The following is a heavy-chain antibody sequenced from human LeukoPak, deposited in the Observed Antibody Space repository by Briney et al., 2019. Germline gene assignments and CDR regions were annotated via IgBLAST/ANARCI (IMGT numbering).Heavy chain of an antibody. J-gene: IGHJ3*02. D-gene: IGHD1-26*01. V-gene: IGHV4-34*01. CDR3: AKFDLGDDAFDI. CDR1: GGSFSGYY. Sequence: PSETLSLTCAVYGGSFSGYYWSWIRQPPGKGLDWIGEINHSGSTTYNPSLKSRVTISVDTSKNQLSLRLRSVTAADTAVYYCAKFDLGDDAFDIWGQGTMVTVSS. CDR2: INHSGST.